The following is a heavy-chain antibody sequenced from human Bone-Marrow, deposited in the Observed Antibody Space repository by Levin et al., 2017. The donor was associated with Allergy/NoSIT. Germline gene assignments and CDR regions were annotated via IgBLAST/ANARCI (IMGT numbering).Heavy chain of an antibody. Sequence: QTLSLTCTFSGFSLSTSGVGVGWIRQPPGKALEWLALIYWDDDKRYSPSLKSRLTITKDTSKNQVVLTMTNMDPVDTATYYCAHTRLYYDYVWGSYRCDAFDIWGQGTMVTVSS. CDR1: GFSLSTSGVG. CDR3: AHTRLYYDYVWGSYRCDAFDI. J-gene: IGHJ3*02. V-gene: IGHV2-5*02. CDR2: IYWDDDK. D-gene: IGHD3-16*02.